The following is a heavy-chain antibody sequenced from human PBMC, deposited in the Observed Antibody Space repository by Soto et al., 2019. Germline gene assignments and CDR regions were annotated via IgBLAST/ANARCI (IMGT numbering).Heavy chain of an antibody. CDR2: ITGGSGDT. V-gene: IGHV3-23*01. Sequence: EVQLLESGGGLVQPGGSLRVPCAASGFTFSSYVMSWVRQAPGKGLEWVSAITGGSGDTYHADSVKGRFTISRDNTKNTLYLQMNSLRAEDTAVYYCAKGSANSRPYYFDYWGRGALVTVSS. CDR3: AKGSANSRPYYFDY. D-gene: IGHD6-13*01. CDR1: GFTFSSYV. J-gene: IGHJ4*02.